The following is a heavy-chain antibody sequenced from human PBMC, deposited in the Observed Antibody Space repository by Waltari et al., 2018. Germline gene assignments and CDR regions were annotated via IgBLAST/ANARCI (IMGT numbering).Heavy chain of an antibody. CDR3: AKDKNPRERYFDY. CDR2: ISGSGGST. CDR1: GFPFSSYA. D-gene: IGHD6-6*01. Sequence: EVQLVESGGGLVQPGGSLRLSCAAYGFPFSSYAMRWVRQALGKGVEWVSAISGSGGSTYYADSVKGRFTISRDNSKNTLYLQMNSLRAEDTAVYYCAKDKNPRERYFDYWGQGTLVTVSS. J-gene: IGHJ4*02. V-gene: IGHV3-23*04.